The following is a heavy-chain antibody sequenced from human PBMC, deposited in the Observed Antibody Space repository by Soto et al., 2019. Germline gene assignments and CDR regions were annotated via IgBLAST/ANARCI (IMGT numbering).Heavy chain of an antibody. CDR2: ISYDGSDK. V-gene: IGHV3-30-3*01. Sequence: PGGSLRLSCAASGFTFSSYAMHWVRQAPGKGLEWVALISYDGSDKDYADSVKGRFTISRDNSRNTLYLQMNSLRAEDTAVYYCGKDRHRSGSPHPFDYWGQGTLVTVSS. CDR3: GKDRHRSGSPHPFDY. D-gene: IGHD3-22*01. J-gene: IGHJ4*02. CDR1: GFTFSSYA.